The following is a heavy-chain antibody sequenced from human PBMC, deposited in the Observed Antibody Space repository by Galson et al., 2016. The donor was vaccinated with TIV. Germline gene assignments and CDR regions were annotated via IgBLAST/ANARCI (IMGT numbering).Heavy chain of an antibody. CDR3: ARGDYPATVTTYYYYGMDV. V-gene: IGHV3-30-3*01. Sequence: SLRLSCAASQFPFSDYWMNWIRQAPGKGLEWVATIKQDGSDKYYADSVKGRFTISRDNSKNTLYLQMNNLRAEDTAVYYCARGDYPATVTTYYYYGMDVWGQGTTVTVSS. CDR1: QFPFSDYW. CDR2: IKQDGSDK. J-gene: IGHJ6*02. D-gene: IGHD4-11*01.